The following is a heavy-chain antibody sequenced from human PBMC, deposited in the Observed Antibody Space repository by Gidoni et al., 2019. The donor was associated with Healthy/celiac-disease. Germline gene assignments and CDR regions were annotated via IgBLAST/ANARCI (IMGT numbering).Heavy chain of an antibody. D-gene: IGHD5-12*01. CDR3: ARERGSGYDGLDY. CDR1: GGSISSSSYY. Sequence: QLQLQESGPGLVKPSETLSLTCTVSGGSISSSSYYWGWIRQPPGKGREWIGSIYYSGSTYYNPSLKSRVTISVDTSKNQFSLKLSSVTAADTAVYYCARERGSGYDGLDYWGQGTLVTVSS. J-gene: IGHJ4*02. V-gene: IGHV4-39*07. CDR2: IYYSGST.